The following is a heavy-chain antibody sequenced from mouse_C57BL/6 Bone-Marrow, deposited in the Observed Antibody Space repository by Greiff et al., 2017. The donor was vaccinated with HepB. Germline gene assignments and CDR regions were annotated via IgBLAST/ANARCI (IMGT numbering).Heavy chain of an antibody. Sequence: QVQLQQPGAELVRPGTSVKLSCKASGYTFTSYWMHWVKQRPGQGLEWIGVIDPSDSYTNYNQKFKGKATLTVDTSSSTAYMQLSSLTSEYSAVYYCARSRQLRLRFAYWGQGTLVTVSA. V-gene: IGHV1-59*01. J-gene: IGHJ3*01. CDR2: IDPSDSYT. CDR3: ARSRQLRLRFAY. D-gene: IGHD3-2*02. CDR1: GYTFTSYW.